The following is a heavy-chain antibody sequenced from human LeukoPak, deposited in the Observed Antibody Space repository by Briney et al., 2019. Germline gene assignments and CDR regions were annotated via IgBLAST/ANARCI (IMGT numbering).Heavy chain of an antibody. V-gene: IGHV3-30*03. J-gene: IGHJ4*02. D-gene: IGHD3-9*01. Sequence: GGSLRLSCAASGFTFSSFGMHWVRQAPGKGLEWVAVISNDGGYKYYADFVKGRFTISRDNSKNTLYLQMNSLRPEDTAVYYCVGADYDILTGYYIDYWGQGTLVTVSS. CDR3: VGADYDILTGYYIDY. CDR2: ISNDGGYK. CDR1: GFTFSSFG.